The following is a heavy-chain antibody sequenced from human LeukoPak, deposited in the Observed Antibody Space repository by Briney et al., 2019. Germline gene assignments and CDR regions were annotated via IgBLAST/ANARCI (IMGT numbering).Heavy chain of an antibody. CDR1: GGSISSYY. Sequence: SETLSLTCTVSGGSISSYYWSWIRQPPGKGLEWIGYIYYSGSTNYNPSLKSRVTISVDTSKNQFSLKLSSVTAADTAVYYCARSSYYDILTAYSPGYFDHWGQGALVTVSS. CDR3: ARSSYYDILTAYSPGYFDH. D-gene: IGHD3-9*01. CDR2: IYYSGST. V-gene: IGHV4-59*08. J-gene: IGHJ4*02.